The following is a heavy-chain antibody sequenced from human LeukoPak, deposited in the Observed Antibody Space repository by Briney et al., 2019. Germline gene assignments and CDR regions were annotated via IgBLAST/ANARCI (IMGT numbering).Heavy chain of an antibody. V-gene: IGHV1-18*01. CDR2: ISAYNGHT. CDR1: GYTFTSYG. J-gene: IGHJ3*02. CDR3: ATGGRWELPRPYALEI. Sequence: ASVKVSCKASGYTFTSYGINWVRQAPGQGLEWMGWISAYNGHTNYAQKLQGRVTVSTDTSTSTAYMELRSLRSDDTAVYYCATGGRWELPRPYALEIWGQGTMVTVSS. D-gene: IGHD1-26*01.